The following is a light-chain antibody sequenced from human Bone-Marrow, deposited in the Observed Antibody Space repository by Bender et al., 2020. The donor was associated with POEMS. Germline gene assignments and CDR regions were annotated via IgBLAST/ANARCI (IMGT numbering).Light chain of an antibody. Sequence: SYELTQPPSVSVSPGQTAKITCSGDSLPTKYTFWYQQRSGQAPVLVIFEDIKRPSGTPARFSGSKSGTTATLTISEAQVEDEADYYCFSTDKTGNHRVFGGGTKVTVL. CDR1: SLPTKY. J-gene: IGLJ3*02. CDR2: EDI. V-gene: IGLV3-10*01. CDR3: FSTDKTGNHRV.